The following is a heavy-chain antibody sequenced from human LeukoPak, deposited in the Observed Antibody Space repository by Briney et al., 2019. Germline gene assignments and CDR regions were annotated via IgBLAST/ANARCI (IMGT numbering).Heavy chain of an antibody. Sequence: HPGGSLRLSCAASGFTFSNFAMSWVRQTPGKGLQWVSSISDGGHSTYFADSVRGRFTLSRDNSNNIVYLQMNNLGVEDMAMYYCAKSYCSGGTCHSYLPYFFDYWGQGTLVTVSS. CDR1: GFTFSNFA. CDR2: ISDGGHST. D-gene: IGHD2-15*01. V-gene: IGHV3-23*01. CDR3: AKSYCSGGTCHSYLPYFFDY. J-gene: IGHJ4*02.